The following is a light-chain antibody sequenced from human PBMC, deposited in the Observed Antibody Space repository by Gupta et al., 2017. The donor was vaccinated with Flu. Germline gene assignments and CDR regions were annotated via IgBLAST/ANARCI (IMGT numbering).Light chain of an antibody. V-gene: IGKV1-12*01. Sequence: DTQLTQSPSSVSASVGDRVTITCRASQGISSWLTWYQQKPGKAPKLLIYAAASLQSGVPSRFCGSGSGTHFSLTINSLQPEEFATYYCQQANNSPITFGQGTQLEIK. CDR3: QQANNSPIT. CDR2: AAA. CDR1: QGISSW. J-gene: IGKJ5*01.